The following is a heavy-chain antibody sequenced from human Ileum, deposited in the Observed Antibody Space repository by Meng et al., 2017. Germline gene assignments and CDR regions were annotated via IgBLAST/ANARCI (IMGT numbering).Heavy chain of an antibody. CDR2: TNQDGDEI. D-gene: IGHD3-22*01. CDR1: GFTFSSYW. V-gene: IGHV3-7*01. J-gene: IGHJ4*02. Sequence: GGSLRLSCAASGFTFSSYWMSWVRQAPGKGLEWVANTNQDGDEIYYVDSVRGRFTISRDNVKNSLFLQMNSLSAEDTAVYYCTRIEYRDYDRDYWGQGTLVTVSS. CDR3: TRIEYRDYDRDY.